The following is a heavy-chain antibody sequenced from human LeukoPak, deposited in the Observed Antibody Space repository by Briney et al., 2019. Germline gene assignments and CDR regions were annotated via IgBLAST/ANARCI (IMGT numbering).Heavy chain of an antibody. CDR2: IIPIFGTA. CDR1: GGTFSSYA. V-gene: IGHV1-69*13. Sequence: GASVKVSCKASGGTFSSYAISWVRQAPGQGLEWMGGIIPIFGTANYAQKFQGRVTITADESTSIAYMELSSLRSEDTAVYYCARDGGTGSSGWYGLWFDPWGQGTLVTVSS. CDR3: ARDGGTGSSGWYGLWFDP. J-gene: IGHJ5*02. D-gene: IGHD6-19*01.